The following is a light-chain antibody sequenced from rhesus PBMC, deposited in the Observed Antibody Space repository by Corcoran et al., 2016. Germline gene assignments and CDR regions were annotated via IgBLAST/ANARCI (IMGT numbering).Light chain of an antibody. CDR1: QGLGTW. V-gene: IGKV1-21*01. Sequence: DIQMTQSPSSLSAPVGERVTIPCRASQGLGTWLAWYQVKPGKAAKLLICKAASLQGGVPSRFGGSGAGTDFTLPSSSLQPEDFATYYCQQCNSPPGTFGQGTKVEI. CDR3: QQCNSPPGT. J-gene: IGKJ1*01. CDR2: KAA.